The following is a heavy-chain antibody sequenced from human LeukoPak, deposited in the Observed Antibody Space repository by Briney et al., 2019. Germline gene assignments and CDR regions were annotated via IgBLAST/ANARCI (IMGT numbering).Heavy chain of an antibody. CDR3: ARLRVLPGNLGWFDP. J-gene: IGHJ5*02. Sequence: SGPALVKXTQTLTLTCTFSGFSLSTSGMCVSWIRQPPGKALEWLARIDWDDDKYYSTSLETRLTISKDTSKNQVVLTMTNMDPVDTATYYCARLRVLPGNLGWFDPWGQGTLVTVSS. D-gene: IGHD1-14*01. CDR1: GFSLSTSGMC. CDR2: IDWDDDK. V-gene: IGHV2-70*11.